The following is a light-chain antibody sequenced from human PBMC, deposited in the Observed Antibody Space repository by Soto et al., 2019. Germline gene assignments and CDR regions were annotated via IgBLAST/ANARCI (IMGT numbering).Light chain of an antibody. Sequence: LSEVTVAVYRGRIATGGRRASQSVDSNLAWYQQTTSQAPRLLIFSASTRDTGIPARFSGIRSRTDCTLALSCLQSEDVGVDCGQESHTWPFSFAGGTKLDI. V-gene: IGKV3D-15*01. CDR3: QESHTWPFS. CDR1: QSVDSN. CDR2: SAS. J-gene: IGKJ4*01.